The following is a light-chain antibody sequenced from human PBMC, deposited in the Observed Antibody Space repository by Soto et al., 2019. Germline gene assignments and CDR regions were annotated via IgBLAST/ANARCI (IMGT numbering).Light chain of an antibody. J-gene: IGKJ1*01. CDR1: QSISSW. V-gene: IGKV1-5*01. Sequence: DIQMTQSPSTLSASVGDRVTITCRASQSISSWLAWYQQKPGKAPKLLIYDASSLESGVPSRFSGSGSGTEFTLTISSLQPDDFATYYCQQYNSYSPFGQGTKVDIK. CDR3: QQYNSYSP. CDR2: DAS.